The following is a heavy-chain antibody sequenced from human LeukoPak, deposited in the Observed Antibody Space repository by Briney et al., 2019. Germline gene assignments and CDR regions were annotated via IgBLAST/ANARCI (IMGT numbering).Heavy chain of an antibody. J-gene: IGHJ4*02. CDR1: GGTFSSYA. V-gene: IGHV1-69*04. D-gene: IGHD2-2*01. CDR3: ARVGLDCSSTSCYFDY. CDR2: IIPILGIA. Sequence: SVKVSCKASGGTFSSYAISWVRQAPGQGLEWMGRIIPILGIANYAQKFQGRVTITADKSTSTAYMELSSLRSEDTAVYYCARVGLDCSSTSCYFDYWGQGTLVTVSS.